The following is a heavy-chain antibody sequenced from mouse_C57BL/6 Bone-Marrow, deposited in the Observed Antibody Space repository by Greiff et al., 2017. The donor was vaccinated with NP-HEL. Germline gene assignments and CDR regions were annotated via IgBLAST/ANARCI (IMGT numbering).Heavy chain of an antibody. CDR2: ISSGGDYI. Sequence: DVMLVESGEGLVKPGGSLKLSCAASGFTFSSYAMSWVRQTPEKRLEWVAYISSGGDYIYYADTVKGRFTISRDNARNTLYLQMSSLKSEDTAMYYCTRRGYDYHWYFDVWGTGTTVTVSS. CDR3: TRRGYDYHWYFDV. J-gene: IGHJ1*03. CDR1: GFTFSSYA. D-gene: IGHD2-4*01. V-gene: IGHV5-9-1*02.